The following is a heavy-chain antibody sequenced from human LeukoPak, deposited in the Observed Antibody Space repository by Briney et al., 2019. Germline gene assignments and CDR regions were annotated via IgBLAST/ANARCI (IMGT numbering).Heavy chain of an antibody. V-gene: IGHV3-9*01. J-gene: IGHJ3*01. CDR3: AKFKRAGQQLGGHAFDL. Sequence: GGSLRLSCAASGFTFSSYGMHWVRQAPGKGLEWVSSISWNSNTIAYGETVRGRFTISRDNSKNSLYLQMNSLRIEDTAFYYCAKFKRAGQQLGGHAFDLWGQGTLVTVSS. CDR1: GFTFSSYG. D-gene: IGHD6-13*01. CDR2: ISWNSNTI.